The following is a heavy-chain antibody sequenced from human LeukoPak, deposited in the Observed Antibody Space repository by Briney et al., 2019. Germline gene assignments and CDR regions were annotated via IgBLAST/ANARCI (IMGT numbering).Heavy chain of an antibody. Sequence: SETLSLTCAVYGGSFSGYYWSWIRQPPGKGLEWIGEINHSGSTNYNPSLKSRVTISVDTSKNQFSLKLSSVTAADTAVYYCAREARYSSSWYGLFGYWGQGTLVTVSS. CDR1: GGSFSGYY. CDR3: AREARYSSSWYGLFGY. D-gene: IGHD6-13*01. J-gene: IGHJ4*02. CDR2: INHSGST. V-gene: IGHV4-34*01.